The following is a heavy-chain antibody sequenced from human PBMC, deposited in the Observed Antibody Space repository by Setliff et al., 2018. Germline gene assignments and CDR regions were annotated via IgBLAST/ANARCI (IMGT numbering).Heavy chain of an antibody. CDR3: ARFYDNIDYPPEVFDF. D-gene: IGHD4-17*01. V-gene: IGHV3-7*03. Sequence: GSLRLSCAAFGFTFSDYWMSWVRQAPGQGLEWVASIKQDGSEKHYADSAKGRFTVSRDNAENSVFLQMDSLSAEDTAMYYCARFYDNIDYPPEVFDFWGQGTLVTVSS. CDR1: GFTFSDYW. CDR2: IKQDGSEK. J-gene: IGHJ4*02.